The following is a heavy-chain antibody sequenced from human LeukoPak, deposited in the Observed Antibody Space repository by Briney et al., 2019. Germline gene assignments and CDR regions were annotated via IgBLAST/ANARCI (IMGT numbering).Heavy chain of an antibody. D-gene: IGHD3-10*01. CDR1: GDSFSSSV. V-gene: IGHV1-69*06. Sequence: SVKVSCKASGDSFSSSVFSWVRQVPGQGLEWMGGIIPIFGTANYAQKLQGRVTITADMSATTVYLEVSSLRSDDMAVYFCARAPSMVRGVPNWFDPWGQGTLITVSS. CDR3: ARAPSMVRGVPNWFDP. J-gene: IGHJ5*02. CDR2: IIPIFGTA.